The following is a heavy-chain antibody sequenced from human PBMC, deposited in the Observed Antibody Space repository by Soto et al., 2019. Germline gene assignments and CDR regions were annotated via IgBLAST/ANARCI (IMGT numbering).Heavy chain of an antibody. CDR1: GGTFGSYA. J-gene: IGHJ5*02. V-gene: IGHV1-69*12. D-gene: IGHD3-22*01. Sequence: QVQLVQSGAEVKKPGSSVKVSCKTSGGTFGSYAISCVRQAPGQGLEWMGGIIPIFSTPNYAQKFQGRVTITADESTSTAYMELSSLRSEDTAVYYCARPIQYYCDTSAQSAWFATWGQGTLVTVSS. CDR3: ARPIQYYCDTSAQSAWFAT. CDR2: IIPIFSTP.